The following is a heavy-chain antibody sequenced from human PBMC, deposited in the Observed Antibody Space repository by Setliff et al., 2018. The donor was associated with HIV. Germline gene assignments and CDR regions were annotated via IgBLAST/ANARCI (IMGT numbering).Heavy chain of an antibody. J-gene: IGHJ4*02. V-gene: IGHV4-39*07. Sequence: PSETLSLTCTVSGVSISSSDYYWGWIRQPPGKGLEWIGSIYYSGTTYYNPSLKSRVTISVDTSKNTFSLTRSSVTAADTAVYYCAMDLREVGGGSYADYWGQGTLVTVSS. D-gene: IGHD1-26*01. CDR2: IYYSGTT. CDR1: GVSISSSDYY. CDR3: AMDLREVGGGSYADY.